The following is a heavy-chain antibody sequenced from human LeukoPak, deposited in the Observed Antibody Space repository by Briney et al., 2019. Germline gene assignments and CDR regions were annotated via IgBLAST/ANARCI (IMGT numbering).Heavy chain of an antibody. D-gene: IGHD6-19*01. Sequence: SETLSLTCTVSGYSISSGYYWGWIRQPPGKGLEWIGSIYHSGSTYYNPSLKSRVTISVDTSKNQFSLRMSSVTAADTAVYYCARLVAVAGSLIGWFDPWGQGTLVTVSS. V-gene: IGHV4-38-2*02. CDR3: ARLVAVAGSLIGWFDP. CDR2: IYHSGST. CDR1: GYSISSGYY. J-gene: IGHJ5*02.